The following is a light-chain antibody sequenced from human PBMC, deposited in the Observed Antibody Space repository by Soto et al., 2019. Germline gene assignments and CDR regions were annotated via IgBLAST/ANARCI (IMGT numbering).Light chain of an antibody. Sequence: EIVMTQSPATLSVSPGERATLSCRASQSVSRNLAWYQQKHGQAPSLLIYDISARATGIPTRFSGSGSGTEGTLTISSLQSEDGSVYYCQQCNGWTLTFGGGTKVDIK. CDR2: DIS. CDR1: QSVSRN. J-gene: IGKJ4*01. V-gene: IGKV3D-15*01. CDR3: QQCNGWTLT.